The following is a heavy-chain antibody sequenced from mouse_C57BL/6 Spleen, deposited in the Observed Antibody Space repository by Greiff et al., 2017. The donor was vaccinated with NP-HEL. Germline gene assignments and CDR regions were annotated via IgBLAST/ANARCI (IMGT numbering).Heavy chain of an antibody. CDR2: IDPSDSYT. CDR1: GYTFTSYW. J-gene: IGHJ4*01. D-gene: IGHD2-12*01. Sequence: QVQLQQPGAELVMPGASVKLSCKASGYTFTSYWMHWVKQRPGQGLEWIGEIDPSDSYTNYNQKFKGKSTLTVDESSSTAYMQLSSLTSEDSAVYYCARVYYSNDGAMDYWGKGTSVTVSS. CDR3: ARVYYSNDGAMDY. V-gene: IGHV1-69*01.